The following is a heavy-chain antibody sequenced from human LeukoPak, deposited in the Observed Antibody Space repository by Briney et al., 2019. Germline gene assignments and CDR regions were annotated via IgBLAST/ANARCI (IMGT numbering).Heavy chain of an antibody. CDR2: LYYGGST. D-gene: IGHD3-10*01. CDR3: ASLWFGELHY. CDR1: GGAVSSGNYY. J-gene: IGHJ4*02. V-gene: IGHV4-61*01. Sequence: SETLSLTCTVSGGAVSSGNYYWSWIRQPPGKGLEWIGYLYYGGSTNYNPSLKSRVTISVDTSKSQFSLKLSSVTAADTAVYYCASLWFGELHYWGQGTLVTVSS.